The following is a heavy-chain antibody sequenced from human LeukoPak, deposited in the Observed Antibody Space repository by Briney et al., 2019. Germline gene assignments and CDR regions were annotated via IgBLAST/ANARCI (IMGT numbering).Heavy chain of an antibody. J-gene: IGHJ6*02. CDR1: GGSFSGYY. CDR3: ARAQATVTTWVDHYGMDV. Sequence: SETLSLTCAVYGGSFSGYYWSWIRQPPGKGLEWIGEINHRRSTNYNPSLKSRVTMSVDTSKNQFSLKLSSVTAADTAVYYCARAQATVTTWVDHYGMDVWGQGTTVTVSS. V-gene: IGHV4-34*01. CDR2: INHRRST. D-gene: IGHD4-17*01.